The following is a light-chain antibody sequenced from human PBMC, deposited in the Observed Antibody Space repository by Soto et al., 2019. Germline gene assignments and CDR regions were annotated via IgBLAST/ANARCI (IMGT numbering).Light chain of an antibody. J-gene: IGKJ2*01. V-gene: IGKV3-20*01. CDR3: QHYGSSPT. CDR2: GAS. Sequence: EIVLTQSPCTLSLSPGERATLSCRASQSVSSSYLACYQQKPGQAPRLLIYGASSRATGIPDRFSGSGSGTYFTLTSSRLEPEDFAVYYCQHYGSSPTFGQGTKLEIK. CDR1: QSVSSSY.